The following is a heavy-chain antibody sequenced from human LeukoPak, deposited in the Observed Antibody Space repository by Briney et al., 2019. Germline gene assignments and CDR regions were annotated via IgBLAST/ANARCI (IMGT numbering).Heavy chain of an antibody. Sequence: GGSLRLSCAASGFTFSSYGMHWVRQAPGKGLEWVAVISYDGGNEYYVDSVKGRFTISRDNSKNTLYLQMNSLRPEDTAVYYCARDLIGSGDYWGQGTLVTVSS. D-gene: IGHD3-10*01. CDR3: ARDLIGSGDY. CDR2: ISYDGGNE. J-gene: IGHJ4*02. CDR1: GFTFSSYG. V-gene: IGHV3-30*03.